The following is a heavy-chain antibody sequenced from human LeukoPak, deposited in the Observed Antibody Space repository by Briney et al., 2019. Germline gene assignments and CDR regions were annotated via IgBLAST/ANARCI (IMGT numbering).Heavy chain of an antibody. V-gene: IGHV3-30*02. J-gene: IGHJ4*02. Sequence: QSGGSLRLSCAASGFTVSSNYMSWVRQAPGKGLEWVAFIRYDGSNKYYADSVKGRFTISRDNSKNTLYLQMNSLRAEDTAVYYCAKDRVVVTAIEYYFDYWGQGTLVTVSS. CDR2: IRYDGSNK. CDR3: AKDRVVVTAIEYYFDY. D-gene: IGHD2-21*02. CDR1: GFTVSSNY.